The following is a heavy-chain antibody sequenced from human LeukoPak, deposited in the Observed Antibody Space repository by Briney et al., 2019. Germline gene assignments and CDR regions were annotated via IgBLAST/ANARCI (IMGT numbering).Heavy chain of an antibody. CDR1: GFTFDSYA. J-gene: IGHJ4*02. D-gene: IGHD1-26*01. V-gene: IGHV3-23*01. Sequence: GGSLRLSCAASGFTFDSYAMSWVRQAPGKGLEWVSVIVGSGGSTYYADSVKGRSTIFRDNAKNTLYLQMNSLRAEDTAVYYCVRDLGGRSGHWGQGTLVTVSS. CDR3: VRDLGGRSGH. CDR2: IVGSGGST.